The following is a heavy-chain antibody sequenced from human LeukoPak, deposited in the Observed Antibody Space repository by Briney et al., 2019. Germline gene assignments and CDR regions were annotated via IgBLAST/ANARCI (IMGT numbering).Heavy chain of an antibody. D-gene: IGHD2-2*01. V-gene: IGHV4-39*01. CDR2: IYYSGST. CDR1: GASITTTNFW. J-gene: IGHJ4*02. Sequence: PSETLSLTCSVSGASITTTNFWWTWIRQSPGKGLEWIGNIYYSGSTYYNPSLKSRVTISVDSSKNQFSLKLSSVTAADTALYYCAHTGYCRDSSCPLDYWGQGTLVTVSS. CDR3: AHTGYCRDSSCPLDY.